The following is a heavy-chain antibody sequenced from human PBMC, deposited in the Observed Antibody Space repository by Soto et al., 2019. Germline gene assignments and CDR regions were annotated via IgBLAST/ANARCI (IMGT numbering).Heavy chain of an antibody. D-gene: IGHD3-3*01. CDR1: GFAFSTEL. Sequence: HPGGSLRLSCAASGFAFSTELMHWVRQAPGKGLVWVSRINSDGSNAAYADSVQGRFTISRDNAKNTVYLHMNSLRGEDTAVYYCAKHGEGVASFDHWGQGTPVTVSS. CDR3: AKHGEGVASFDH. V-gene: IGHV3-74*01. CDR2: INSDGSNA. J-gene: IGHJ4*02.